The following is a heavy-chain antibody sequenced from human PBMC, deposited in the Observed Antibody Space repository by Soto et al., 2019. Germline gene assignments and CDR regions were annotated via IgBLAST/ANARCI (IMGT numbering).Heavy chain of an antibody. J-gene: IGHJ4*02. CDR3: ARDDLFVAGGLDH. V-gene: IGHV3-33*01. CDR1: GFSFSAHG. Sequence: QVQLVESGGGVVRPGTSLRLSCAATGFSFSAHGMHWVRQAPGKGLEWLAVINDGSEEGYADSVRGRFTISRDNARNILYLQLDNLRAEDSALYYCARDDLFVAGGLDHWGQGTLVTVSS. CDR2: INDGSEE.